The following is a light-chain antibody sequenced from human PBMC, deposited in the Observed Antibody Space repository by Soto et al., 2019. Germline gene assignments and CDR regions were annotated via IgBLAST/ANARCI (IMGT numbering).Light chain of an antibody. CDR3: HQYYSYPYT. CDR2: AAS. V-gene: IGKV1-8*01. J-gene: IGKJ2*01. Sequence: AIRMTQSPSSLSASTGDRVTITCRASQGISSYLAWYQQKPGKAPKLLIYAASTLQSGVPSRFSGSGSVTDFTLTIRCLQSEDFATYYCHQYYSYPYTFGQGTKLEIK. CDR1: QGISSY.